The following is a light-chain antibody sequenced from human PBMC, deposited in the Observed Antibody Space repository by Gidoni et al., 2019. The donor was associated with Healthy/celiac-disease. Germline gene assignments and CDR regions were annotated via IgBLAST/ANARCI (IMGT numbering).Light chain of an antibody. Sequence: ASQLTQSPSSPSAAVGDRVTITCRASQGISSALAWYQQKPGNAPKLLIYDASRLESGVPSRVSGSRSGTDFPLTISLLQPEDFATYYCQQFNSYPPHFXPXTKVDIK. CDR1: QGISSA. CDR3: QQFNSYPPH. CDR2: DAS. V-gene: IGKV1-13*02. J-gene: IGKJ3*01.